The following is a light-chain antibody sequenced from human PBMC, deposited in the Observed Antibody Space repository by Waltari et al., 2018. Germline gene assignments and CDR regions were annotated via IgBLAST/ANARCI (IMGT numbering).Light chain of an antibody. J-gene: IGKJ2*01. Sequence: DIQMTQSPSTLSASVGDTVTITCRASQRVNTWLAWYQQKPGRAPKLLVSQASTLATGVPSRFGGSGSGTEFTLTISSLQPDDVATYYCQQYENYPLTFGPGSKLELK. CDR3: QQYENYPLT. V-gene: IGKV1-5*03. CDR1: QRVNTW. CDR2: QAS.